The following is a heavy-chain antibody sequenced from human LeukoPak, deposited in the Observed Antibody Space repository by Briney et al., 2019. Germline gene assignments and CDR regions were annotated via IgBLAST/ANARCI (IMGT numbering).Heavy chain of an antibody. CDR1: GASVSSHY. J-gene: IGHJ4*02. Sequence: PSETLSLTCTVSGASVSSHYWSWIRQPPGKGLEWIGYVSYSGGTNYNPSLKSRVTISLDTSKDQFSLKLSSVTAADTAVYYCARASSWFGGGGIFDYWGQGTLVTVPS. V-gene: IGHV4-59*02. CDR2: VSYSGGT. D-gene: IGHD3-10*01. CDR3: ARASSWFGGGGIFDY.